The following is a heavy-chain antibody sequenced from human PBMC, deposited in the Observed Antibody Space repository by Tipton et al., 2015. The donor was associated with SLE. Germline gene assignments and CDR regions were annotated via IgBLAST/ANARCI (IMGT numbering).Heavy chain of an antibody. J-gene: IGHJ4*02. V-gene: IGHV4-4*07. CDR1: GGSLSGYY. Sequence: TLSLTCTVSGGSLSGYYWSWVRPPAGKGLEWIRRIYTSASTIYNPSLKSRVTLSSDTSKNQFSLRVRSVTAADTAVYYCARGGGSYYDYWGQGTLVTVSS. CDR2: IYTSAST. D-gene: IGHD1-26*01. CDR3: ARGGGSYYDY.